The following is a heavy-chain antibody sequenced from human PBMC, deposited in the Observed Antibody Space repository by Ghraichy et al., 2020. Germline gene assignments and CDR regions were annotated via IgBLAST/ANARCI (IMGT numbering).Heavy chain of an antibody. CDR2: IRYDGSNK. CDR3: AKDWSHYYDSSGYFGPSY. CDR1: GFTFSSYG. D-gene: IGHD3-22*01. V-gene: IGHV3-30*02. J-gene: IGHJ4*02. Sequence: RGSLRLSCAASGFTFSSYGMHWVRQAPGKGLEWVAFIRYDGSNKYYADSVKGRFTISRDNSKNTLYLQMNSLRAEDTAVYYCAKDWSHYYDSSGYFGPSYWGQGTLVTVSS.